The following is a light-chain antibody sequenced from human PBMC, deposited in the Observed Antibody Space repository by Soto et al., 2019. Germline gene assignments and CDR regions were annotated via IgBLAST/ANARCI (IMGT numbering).Light chain of an antibody. J-gene: IGKJ3*01. V-gene: IGKV1-9*01. Sequence: DIPLTQSPSFLSASVGDRVTITCRASQGISSYLAWYQQKPGKAPKLLIYAASNLQSGVPSRFSGSGSGTEFTLTISSLQPEDFATYYCQQLNSYPLTFGHGTKVDIK. CDR3: QQLNSYPLT. CDR1: QGISSY. CDR2: AAS.